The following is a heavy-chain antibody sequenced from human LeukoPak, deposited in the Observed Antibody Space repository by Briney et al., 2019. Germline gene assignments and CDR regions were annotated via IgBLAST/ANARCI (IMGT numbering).Heavy chain of an antibody. CDR2: ISGSGGST. CDR3: AKVRYSYYYYYYMDV. V-gene: IGHV3-23*01. CDR1: GFTFSSYA. D-gene: IGHD3-9*01. J-gene: IGHJ6*03. Sequence: GGSLRLSCAASGFTFSSYAMSWVRQAPGKGLEWVSAISGSGGSTYYADSVKGRFTISRDNSKNTLYLQMYSLRAEDTAVYYCAKVRYSYYYYYYMDVWGKGTTVTVSS.